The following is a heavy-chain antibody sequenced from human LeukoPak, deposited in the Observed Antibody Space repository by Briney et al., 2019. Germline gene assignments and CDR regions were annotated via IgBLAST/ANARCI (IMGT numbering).Heavy chain of an antibody. V-gene: IGHV5-51*01. D-gene: IGHD2-15*01. CDR1: GYIFTSYW. Sequence: GESLKISCKGSGYIFTSYWIAWVRQMPGKGLEWMGLIYPDDSDTRYSPSFEGQVTISVDKSISTAYLQWSSLRASDTAKYYCANGLIEVAFDYWGQGTLVTVSS. CDR2: IYPDDSDT. J-gene: IGHJ4*02. CDR3: ANGLIEVAFDY.